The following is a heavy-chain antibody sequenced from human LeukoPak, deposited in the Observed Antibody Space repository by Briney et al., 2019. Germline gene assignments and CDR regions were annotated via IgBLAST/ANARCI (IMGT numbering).Heavy chain of an antibody. CDR2: ISSSGSTI. J-gene: IGHJ4*02. D-gene: IGHD3-10*01. Sequence: GASLRLSCAASGFTFSSYEMNWVRQAPGKGLEWVSYISSSGSTIYYADSVKGRFTISRDNAKNSLYLQMNSLRAEDTAVYYCATYLGITMVRGVPHDYWGQGTLVTVSS. CDR3: ATYLGITMVRGVPHDY. CDR1: GFTFSSYE. V-gene: IGHV3-48*03.